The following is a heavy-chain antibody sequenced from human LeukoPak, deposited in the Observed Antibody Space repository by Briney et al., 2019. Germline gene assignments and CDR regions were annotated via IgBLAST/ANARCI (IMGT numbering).Heavy chain of an antibody. CDR1: GGSLSSSSYY. Sequence: PSETLSLTCTVSGGSLSSSSYYWGWIRQPPGTGLEWIGSIYSSGSTYYNPSLKSRVTISVDTSKNQFSLKLSSVTAADTAVYCCAGCITTFGVAYLDYYYYMDVWGKGTTVTVSS. CDR2: IYSSGST. J-gene: IGHJ6*03. V-gene: IGHV4-39*01. CDR3: AGCITTFGVAYLDYYYYMDV. D-gene: IGHD3-3*01.